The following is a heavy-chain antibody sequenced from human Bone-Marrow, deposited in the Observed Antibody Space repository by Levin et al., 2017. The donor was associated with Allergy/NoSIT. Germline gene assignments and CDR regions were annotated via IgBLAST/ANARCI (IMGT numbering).Heavy chain of an antibody. D-gene: IGHD1-1*01. J-gene: IGHJ4*02. Sequence: GESLKISCAASGFTFSSYWMSWVRQAPGKGLQWVANIEQDGGEKYYMDSVKGRFTISRDNAKKSLYLQMNSLRAEDTAVYYCARAGGCLKDRCDTTPGFDYWGQGTLVTVSS. CDR2: IEQDGGEK. V-gene: IGHV3-7*03. CDR1: GFTFSSYW. CDR3: ARAGGCLKDRCDTTPGFDY.